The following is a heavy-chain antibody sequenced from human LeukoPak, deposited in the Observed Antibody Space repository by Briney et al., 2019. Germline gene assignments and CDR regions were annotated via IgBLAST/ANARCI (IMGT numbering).Heavy chain of an antibody. J-gene: IGHJ3*02. Sequence: PGGSLRLSCAASGFTFSSYAMSWVRQAPGKGLEWVSAISGSGASTYYADSVKGRFTISRDNSKNTLYVQMNSLRDEDTAVYYCAKSQFGGVFDGFDIWGQGTMVTVSS. CDR2: ISGSGAST. V-gene: IGHV3-23*01. CDR3: AKSQFGGVFDGFDI. CDR1: GFTFSSYA. D-gene: IGHD3-16*01.